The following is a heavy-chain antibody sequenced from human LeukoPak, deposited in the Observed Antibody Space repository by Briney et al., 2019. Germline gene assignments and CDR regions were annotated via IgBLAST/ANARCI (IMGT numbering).Heavy chain of an antibody. CDR3: ASGYLDDFWSGHF. CDR2: IKEDGSAK. D-gene: IGHD3-3*01. CDR1: GFTFSTHW. Sequence: GGPLRLSCVAPGFTFSTHWMSWVRQVPGKGLEWVANIKEDGSAKYYVDSVKGRFTISRDNAKKSLYLQMNSLRAEDSAVYYCASGYLDDFWSGHFWGQGTQVTVSS. J-gene: IGHJ4*02. V-gene: IGHV3-7*01.